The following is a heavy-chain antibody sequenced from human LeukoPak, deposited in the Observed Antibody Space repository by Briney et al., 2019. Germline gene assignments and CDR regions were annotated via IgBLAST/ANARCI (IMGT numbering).Heavy chain of an antibody. Sequence: ASVKVSCKASGYTFTGYYMHWVRQAPGQGLEWMGWINPNSGGTNYAQKFQGRVTITRNTSISTAYMELSSLRSEDTAVYYCARALTTGSLGYFDYWGQGTLVTVSS. D-gene: IGHD4-17*01. CDR3: ARALTTGSLGYFDY. J-gene: IGHJ4*02. V-gene: IGHV1-2*02. CDR1: GYTFTGYY. CDR2: INPNSGGT.